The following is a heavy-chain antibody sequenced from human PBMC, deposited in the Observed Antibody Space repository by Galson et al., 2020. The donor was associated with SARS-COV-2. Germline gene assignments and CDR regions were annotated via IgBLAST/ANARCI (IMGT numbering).Heavy chain of an antibody. J-gene: IGHJ4*02. CDR2: ISAYNGNT. D-gene: IGHD3-3*01. CDR3: ARQETTENYDFWSGYYTGGMDFDY. V-gene: IGHV1-18*01. CDR1: GYTFTSYG. Sequence: ASVKVSCKASGYTFTSYGISWVRQAPGQGLEWMGWISAYNGNTNYAQKLQGRVTMTTDTSTSTAYMELRSLRSDDTAVYYCARQETTENYDFWSGYYTGGMDFDYWGQGTLVTVSS.